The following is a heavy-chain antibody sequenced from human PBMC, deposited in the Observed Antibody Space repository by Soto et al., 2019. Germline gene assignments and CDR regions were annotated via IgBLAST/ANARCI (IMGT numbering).Heavy chain of an antibody. J-gene: IGHJ4*02. CDR1: GFTFSRYT. V-gene: IGHV3-23*01. CDR3: AKRHTTGPTPANDFDY. CDR2: FVSSTGST. D-gene: IGHD1-1*01. Sequence: PGGSLRLSCAASGFTFSRYTMNWVRQAPGKGLEWVSTFVSSTGSTFYADSVEGRFTISKDDSKNTLYLQMNSLRAEDTAVYYCAKRHTTGPTPANDFDYWGQGTLVTVSS.